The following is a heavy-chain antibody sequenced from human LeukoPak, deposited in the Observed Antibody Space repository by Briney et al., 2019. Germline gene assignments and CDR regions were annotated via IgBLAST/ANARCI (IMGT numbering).Heavy chain of an antibody. CDR3: ARGRGYDFWSGYYWLDP. V-gene: IGHV1-18*01. J-gene: IGHJ5*02. Sequence: ASVKVSCKASGYTFTSYGISWVRQAPGQGLEWMGWISAYNGNTNYAQKLQGRVTMTRNTSISTAYMELSSLRSEDTAVYYCARGRGYDFWSGYYWLDPWGQGTLVTVSS. CDR2: ISAYNGNT. D-gene: IGHD3-3*01. CDR1: GYTFTSYG.